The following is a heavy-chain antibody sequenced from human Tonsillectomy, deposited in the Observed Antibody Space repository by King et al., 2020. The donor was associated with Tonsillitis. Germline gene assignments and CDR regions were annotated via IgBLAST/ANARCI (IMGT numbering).Heavy chain of an antibody. D-gene: IGHD2-2*03. CDR2: ISPPGGAA. Sequence: VQLVESGGGLVQPGGSLRLSCAASGFTFSSSAMTWVRQPPGKGLEWVSLISPPGGAAYYSNSVKGRFTISRDNSKNTLYLQMNSLRGEDTALYYCATMDIFVYHWDFWGQGTLVTVYS. V-gene: IGHV3-23*04. CDR1: GFTFSSSA. CDR3: ATMDIFVYHWDF. J-gene: IGHJ4*02.